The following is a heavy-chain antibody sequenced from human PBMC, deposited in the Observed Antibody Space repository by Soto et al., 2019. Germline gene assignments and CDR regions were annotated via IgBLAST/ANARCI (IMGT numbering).Heavy chain of an antibody. J-gene: IGHJ4*02. D-gene: IGHD3-10*01. CDR3: AQVSPVRFDY. CDR2: IIPILGIA. Sequence: QVQLVQSGAEVKKPGSSVKVSCKASGGTFSSYPISWVRQAPGQGLEWMGRIIPILGIANYAQKFQGRVTITTDKSTSTAYMELSSLRSEDTDVYYCAQVSPVRFDYWGQGTLVTVSS. V-gene: IGHV1-69*02. CDR1: GGTFSSYP.